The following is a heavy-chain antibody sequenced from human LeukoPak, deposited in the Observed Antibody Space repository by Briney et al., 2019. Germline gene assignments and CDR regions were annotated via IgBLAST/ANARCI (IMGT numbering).Heavy chain of an antibody. Sequence: GGSLRLSCAASGFTFSSYGIHWVRQAPGKGLEWVAVISYDGSNKFYADSVKGRFTISRDNSKNTLYLQMNSLRAEDTAVYYCASARALYGYSGYDEPYFDYWGQGTLVTVSS. CDR3: ASARALYGYSGYDEPYFDY. CDR1: GFTFSSYG. J-gene: IGHJ4*02. CDR2: ISYDGSNK. D-gene: IGHD5-12*01. V-gene: IGHV3-30*03.